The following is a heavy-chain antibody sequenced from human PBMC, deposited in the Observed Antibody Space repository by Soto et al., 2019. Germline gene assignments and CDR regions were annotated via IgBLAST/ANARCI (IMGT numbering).Heavy chain of an antibody. CDR1: GFTFGSYW. J-gene: IGHJ6*02. CDR2: IDSDGSST. V-gene: IGHV3-74*01. Sequence: EVQLVESGGGLVQPGGSLRVSCAASGFTFGSYWMNWVRQAPGKGLVWVSRIDSDGSSTTYADSVKGRFTTSRDNAKNTLYLQMSSLRVEETAVYYCAIGRPYGMDVWGQGTTVTVSS. CDR3: AIGRPYGMDV.